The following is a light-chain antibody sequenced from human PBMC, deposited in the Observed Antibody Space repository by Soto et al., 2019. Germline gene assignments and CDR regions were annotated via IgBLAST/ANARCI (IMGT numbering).Light chain of an antibody. CDR2: EVT. CDR3: SSYTNINTRACV. CDR1: SGDIVSYNR. Sequence: QSALTQPASVSGSPGHSITISCTGTSGDIVSYNRVSWYQQHPGKAPKLIIYEVTDRPSGVSSRFSGSKSGNTASLTISGLQAEDEADYYCSSYTNINTRACVFGTGTKVTVL. V-gene: IGLV2-14*01. J-gene: IGLJ1*01.